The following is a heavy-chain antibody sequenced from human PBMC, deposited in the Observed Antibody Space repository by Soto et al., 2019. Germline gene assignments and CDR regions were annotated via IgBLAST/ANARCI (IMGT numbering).Heavy chain of an antibody. V-gene: IGHV4-59*01. CDR1: GGSISSYY. J-gene: IGHJ5*02. D-gene: IGHD3-22*01. Sequence: SETLSLTCTVYGGSISSYYWSWIRQPPGKGLEWIGYIYYSGSTNYNPSLKSRVTISVDTSKNQFSLKLGSVTAADTAVYYCAREEYYYDSSGYRNWFDPCGQGTLVTVSS. CDR3: AREEYYYDSSGYRNWFDP. CDR2: IYYSGST.